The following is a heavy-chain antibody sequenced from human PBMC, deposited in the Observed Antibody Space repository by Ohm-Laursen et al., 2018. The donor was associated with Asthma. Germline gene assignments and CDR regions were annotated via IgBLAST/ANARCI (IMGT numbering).Heavy chain of an antibody. V-gene: IGHV3-30*18. CDR1: GLTFNANA. CDR3: AKDIETYGSYLGDSGGIDY. Sequence: SLRLSCAASGLTFNANASHWVRQAPGKGLEWVAIISFDGSKKYYAESVKGRFTISRDNSKNTVSLQMNSLRVEDTAVYYCAKDIETYGSYLGDSGGIDYWGQGTLVTVSS. J-gene: IGHJ4*02. D-gene: IGHD3-10*01. CDR2: ISFDGSKK.